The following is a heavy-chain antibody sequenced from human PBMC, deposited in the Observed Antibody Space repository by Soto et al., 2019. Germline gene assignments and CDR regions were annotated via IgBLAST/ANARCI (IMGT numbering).Heavy chain of an antibody. Sequence: QVQLVQSGAEVKKPGSSVKVSCKASGGTFSSYAISWVRQAPGQGLEWMGGIIPIFGTANYAQKFQGRVTMTTDTSTSTAYMELRSLRSDDTAVYYCARDIGVRGIAGYYGMDVWGQGTTVTVSS. CDR1: GGTFSSYA. V-gene: IGHV1-69*05. CDR2: IIPIFGTA. J-gene: IGHJ6*02. CDR3: ARDIGVRGIAGYYGMDV. D-gene: IGHD6-13*01.